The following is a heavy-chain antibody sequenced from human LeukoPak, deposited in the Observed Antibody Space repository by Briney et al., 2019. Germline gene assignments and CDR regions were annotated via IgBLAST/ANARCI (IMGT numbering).Heavy chain of an antibody. CDR2: IYYSGGT. V-gene: IGHV4-39*07. Sequence: SPSETLSLTCIVSGGSGGSISRGSYYWGWIRQPPGKGLEWIGSIYYSGGTDYNPSLKSRVTISIDTSKNQFSLKLSSVTAADTAVYYCVRGETPGSFFDYWGQGTLVTVSS. CDR3: VRGETPGSFFDY. D-gene: IGHD3-10*01. CDR1: GGSGGSISRGSYY. J-gene: IGHJ4*02.